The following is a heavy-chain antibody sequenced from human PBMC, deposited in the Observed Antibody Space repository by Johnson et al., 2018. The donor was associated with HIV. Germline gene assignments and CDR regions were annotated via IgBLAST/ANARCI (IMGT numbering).Heavy chain of an antibody. CDR1: EFTFGSFT. J-gene: IGHJ3*02. V-gene: IGHV3-30*04. CDR2: ISYDGSNK. Sequence: QVQLVESGGGVVQPGRSLTLSCAASEFTFGSFTMHWVRQAPGKGLEWVAVISYDGSNKYYADSVKGRFTISRDNAKNSLYLQMNSLRVEDTAVYYCARDESGYDEGFDAFDIWGQGTMVTVSS. CDR3: ARDESGYDEGFDAFDI. D-gene: IGHD5-12*01.